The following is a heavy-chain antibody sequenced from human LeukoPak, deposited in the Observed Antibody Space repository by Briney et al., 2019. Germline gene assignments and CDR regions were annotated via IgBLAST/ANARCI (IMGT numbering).Heavy chain of an antibody. V-gene: IGHV3-30-3*01. CDR2: ISYDGSNK. CDR1: GFTFSSYA. Sequence: GGSLRLSCAASGFTFSSYAMHWVRQAPGKGLEWVAVISYDGSNKYYADSVKGRFTISKDNAKNSLYLQMNSLRAEDTAVYYCARAGGSTVSHSDYWGQGTLVTVSS. CDR3: ARAGGSTVSHSDY. J-gene: IGHJ4*02. D-gene: IGHD4-17*01.